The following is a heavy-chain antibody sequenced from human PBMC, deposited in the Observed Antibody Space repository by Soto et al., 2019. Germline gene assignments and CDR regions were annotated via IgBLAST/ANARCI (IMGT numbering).Heavy chain of an antibody. CDR3: ARDTAATSSYYYYGMDV. CDR2: ISSSSSYI. V-gene: IGHV3-21*01. D-gene: IGHD2-15*01. J-gene: IGHJ6*02. Sequence: KAGGSLRLSCAASGFTFSSYSMNWVRQAPGKGLEWVSSISSSSSYIYYADSVKGRFTISRDNAKNSLYLQMNSLRAEDTAVYYCARDTAATSSYYYYGMDVWGQGTTVTVSS. CDR1: GFTFSSYS.